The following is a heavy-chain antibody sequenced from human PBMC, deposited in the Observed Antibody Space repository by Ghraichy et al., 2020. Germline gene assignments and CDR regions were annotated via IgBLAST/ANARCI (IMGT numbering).Heavy chain of an antibody. D-gene: IGHD4-17*01. CDR2: INWNGGST. Sequence: GGSLRLSCAASGFTFDDYGMSWVRQAPGKGLEWVSGINWNGGSTGYADSVKGRFTISRDNAKNSLYLQMNSLRAEDTALYHCARESPYGDYEGLHYYYGMDVWGQGTTVTVSS. CDR1: GFTFDDYG. J-gene: IGHJ6*02. CDR3: ARESPYGDYEGLHYYYGMDV. V-gene: IGHV3-20*01.